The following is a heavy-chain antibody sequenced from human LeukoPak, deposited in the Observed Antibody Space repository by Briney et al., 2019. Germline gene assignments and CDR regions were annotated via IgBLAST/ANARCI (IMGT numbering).Heavy chain of an antibody. CDR1: GYTFTSYY. J-gene: IGHJ4*02. CDR3: ARVEYDFYSNSPQPSSDF. V-gene: IGHV1-2*02. D-gene: IGHD3-22*01. CDR2: INPNSGGT. Sequence: GASVKVSCKASGYTFTSYYMHWVRQAPGQGLQWMGWINPNSGGTNYAQQFQGRVTMTRDTSISTAYMELSRLTSDDTAVYYCARVEYDFYSNSPQPSSDFWGQGTLVTVSS.